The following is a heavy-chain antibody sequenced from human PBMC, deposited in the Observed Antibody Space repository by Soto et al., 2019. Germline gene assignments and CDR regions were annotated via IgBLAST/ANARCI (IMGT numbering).Heavy chain of an antibody. D-gene: IGHD3-9*01. CDR3: ARDLYDILTGYYFFDY. V-gene: IGHV4-31*03. CDR2: IYYSGST. Sequence: QVQLQESGPGLVKPSQTLSLTCTVSGGSISSGGYYWSWIRQYPGKGLEWIGYIYYSGSTYYNPSLKSRVTISVDTSKNQFSLKLSSVTAADTAVYYCARDLYDILTGYYFFDYWGQGTLVTVSS. CDR1: GGSISSGGYY. J-gene: IGHJ4*02.